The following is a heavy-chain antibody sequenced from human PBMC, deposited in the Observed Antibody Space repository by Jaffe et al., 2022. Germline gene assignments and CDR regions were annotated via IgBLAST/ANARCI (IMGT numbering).Heavy chain of an antibody. V-gene: IGHV3-30*02. D-gene: IGHD3-9*01. CDR1: GFTFSSYG. CDR3: AKDRIVGYFDWLPMSAFDY. J-gene: IGHJ4*02. CDR2: IRYDGSNK. Sequence: QVQLVESGGGVVQPGGSLRLSCAASGFTFSSYGMHWVRQAPGKGLEWVAFIRYDGSNKYYADSVKGRFTISRDNSKNTLYLQMNSLRAEDTAVYYCAKDRIVGYFDWLPMSAFDYWGQGTLVTVSS.